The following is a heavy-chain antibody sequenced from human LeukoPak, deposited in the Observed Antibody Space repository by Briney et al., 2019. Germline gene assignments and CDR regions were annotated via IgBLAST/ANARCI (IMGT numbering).Heavy chain of an antibody. D-gene: IGHD3-10*02. CDR3: AELGITMIGGV. Sequence: GGSLRLSCAASGFTFSSYDMHWVRQATGKGLEWVSAIGTAGDTYYPGSVKGRFTISRDNAKNSLCLQMNSLRAEDTAVYYCAELGITMIGGVWGKGTTVTISS. V-gene: IGHV3-13*01. CDR2: IGTAGDT. J-gene: IGHJ6*04. CDR1: GFTFSSYD.